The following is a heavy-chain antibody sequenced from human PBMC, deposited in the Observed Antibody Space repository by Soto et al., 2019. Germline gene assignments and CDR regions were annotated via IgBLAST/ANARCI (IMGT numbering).Heavy chain of an antibody. CDR3: ARASEAIIGGYCSSTSCPSGDAFDI. CDR2: INPSGGST. D-gene: IGHD2-2*01. Sequence: ASVKVSCKASGYTFTSYYMHWVRQAPGQGLERMGIINPSGGSTSYAQKFQGRVTMTRDTSTSTVYMELSSLRSEDTAVYYCARASEAIIGGYCSSTSCPSGDAFDIWGQGTMVTVSS. V-gene: IGHV1-46*01. CDR1: GYTFTSYY. J-gene: IGHJ3*02.